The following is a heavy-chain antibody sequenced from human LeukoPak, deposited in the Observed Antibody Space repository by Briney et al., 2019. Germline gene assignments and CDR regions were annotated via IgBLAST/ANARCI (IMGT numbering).Heavy chain of an antibody. CDR3: AREILAPGKTHEY. Sequence: PGGSLRLSCAASGFTFDDYAMHWVRQAPGKGLEWVSGISWNSGSIGYADSVKGRFTISRDNAKNPLYLQMDSLRAEDMAMYYCAREILAPGKTHEYWGQGTLVTVSS. V-gene: IGHV3-9*03. J-gene: IGHJ4*02. CDR2: ISWNSGSI. CDR1: GFTFDDYA.